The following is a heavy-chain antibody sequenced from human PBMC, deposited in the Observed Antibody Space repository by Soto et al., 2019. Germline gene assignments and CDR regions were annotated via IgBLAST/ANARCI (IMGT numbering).Heavy chain of an antibody. CDR2: IIPISGTA. V-gene: IGHV1-69*01. CDR1: GGTFSSYA. D-gene: IGHD2-2*01. J-gene: IGHJ6*02. Sequence: QVQLVQSGAEVKKPGSSVKVSCKASGGTFSSYAISWVRQAPVQGLEWMGGIIPISGTANYAQKFQGRVTTTADESTSTAYMELSSLRSEDTAVYYCARSQGSSTSLEIYYYYYYGMDVWGQGTTVNVSS. CDR3: ARSQGSSTSLEIYYYYYYGMDV.